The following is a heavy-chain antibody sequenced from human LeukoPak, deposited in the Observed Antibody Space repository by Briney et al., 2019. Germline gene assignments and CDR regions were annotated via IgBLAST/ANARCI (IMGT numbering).Heavy chain of an antibody. J-gene: IGHJ3*01. CDR3: ARDGWYSGSYDAFDV. V-gene: IGHV3-48*01. CDR2: ISSSSNNI. Sequence: GGSLRLSCGASGFTFSPYSMNWVRQAPGKGLEWVSYISSSSNNIYYADSVKGRSTISRDNAKNSLYLQMNSLRAEDTAVYYCARDGWYSGSYDAFDVWGQGTMVTVSS. CDR1: GFTFSPYS. D-gene: IGHD1-26*01.